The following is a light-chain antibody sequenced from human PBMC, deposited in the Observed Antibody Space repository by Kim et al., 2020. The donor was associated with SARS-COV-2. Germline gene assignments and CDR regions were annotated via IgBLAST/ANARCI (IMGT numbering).Light chain of an antibody. CDR1: SSNIGAGYD. V-gene: IGLV1-40*01. CDR3: QSYDSSHVV. J-gene: IGLJ2*01. Sequence: PGQGVTSSCTGSSSNIGAGYDVHWYQQLPGTAPKLLIYVNSNRPSGVPDRFSGSKSGTSASLAITGLQAEDEADYYCQSYDSSHVVFGGGTQLTVL. CDR2: VNS.